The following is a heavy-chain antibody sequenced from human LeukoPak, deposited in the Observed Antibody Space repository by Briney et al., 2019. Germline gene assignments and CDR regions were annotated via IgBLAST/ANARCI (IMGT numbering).Heavy chain of an antibody. D-gene: IGHD6-6*01. V-gene: IGHV3-74*03. CDR1: GFTFSISW. CDR2: VSPDGSAT. J-gene: IGHJ4*02. CDR3: RYGSSSGDY. Sequence: PGGSRRLSCAASGFTFSISWMSWVRPGPGRGPVWVSRVSPDGSATAYTDSVKGRFTVSRDNAKNALYLQMNSLRAADTAVYYCRYGSSSGDYWGQGSLVTASS.